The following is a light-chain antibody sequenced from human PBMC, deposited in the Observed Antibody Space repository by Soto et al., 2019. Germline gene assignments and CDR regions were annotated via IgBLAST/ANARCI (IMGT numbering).Light chain of an antibody. V-gene: IGLV1-44*01. CDR2: YND. J-gene: IGLJ2*01. CDR1: SSNIGSNT. Sequence: QPVLTQPPSASGTPGQRVTVSCSGSSSNIGSNTVHWYQQVPGTAPKLLIYYNDQRPSGVPDRFSGSKSGPSASLAISGLQSDDEAHYYCATWDDSLNGVVFGGGTKVTVL. CDR3: ATWDDSLNGVV.